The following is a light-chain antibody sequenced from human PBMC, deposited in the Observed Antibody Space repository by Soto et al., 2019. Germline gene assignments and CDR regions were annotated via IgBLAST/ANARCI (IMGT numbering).Light chain of an antibody. CDR2: GAS. CDR3: QQYNNWPPST. V-gene: IGKV3-15*01. Sequence: EIVMTQSPSTLSVSPVERSTLSFRAGDVVSINLAWYQQKPGQAPRLLIYGASTRATGIPARFSGSGSGTEFTLTISSLQSEDFAVYYCQQYNNWPPSTFGQGTKVDI. CDR1: DVVSIN. J-gene: IGKJ1*01.